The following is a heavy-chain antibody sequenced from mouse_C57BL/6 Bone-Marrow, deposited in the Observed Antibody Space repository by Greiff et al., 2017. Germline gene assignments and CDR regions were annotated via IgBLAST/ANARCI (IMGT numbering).Heavy chain of an antibody. CDR1: GFTFSDYY. V-gene: IGHV5-16*01. Sequence: EVKLMESEGGLVHPGSSMKLSCTASGFTFSDYYMAWVRQVPEKGLEWVANINYDGSSTYYLDSLKSRFIISRDNAKNILYLQMSSLKSEDTATYYCARAKYSFDYWGQGTTLTVSS. CDR3: ARAKYSFDY. CDR2: INYDGSST. J-gene: IGHJ2*01.